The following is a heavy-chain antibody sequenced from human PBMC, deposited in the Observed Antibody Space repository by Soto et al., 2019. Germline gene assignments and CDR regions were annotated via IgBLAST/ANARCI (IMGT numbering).Heavy chain of an antibody. CDR2: IYYSGST. J-gene: IGHJ4*02. Sequence: QLKLQESGPGLVKPSAPLSLPCTVSGGSISSSSYYWGWIRQPQGKGLEWIGSIYYSGSTYYNPSLKSRVTISVNTSKNQFSLQLSSVTAADTAVYYCARRVYSYGWGAFDYWGQGTLVTVSS. CDR3: ARRVYSYGWGAFDY. D-gene: IGHD5-18*01. CDR1: GGSISSSSYY. V-gene: IGHV4-39*01.